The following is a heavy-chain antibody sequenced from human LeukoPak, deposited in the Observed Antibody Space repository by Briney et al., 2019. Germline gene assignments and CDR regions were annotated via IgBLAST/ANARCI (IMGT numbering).Heavy chain of an antibody. V-gene: IGHV3-30*18. CDR2: ILEDGRIK. CDR3: AKDRETTASGTFVY. Sequence: GGSLRLSCAASGFTFDKYGMHYIRQAPGKGLEWVAVILEDGRIKKYADSVKDRFTISRDNTNNTLYLQMNRLRAEDTGIYFCAKDRETTASGTFVYWGLGTLVAVSS. J-gene: IGHJ4*02. D-gene: IGHD1-1*01. CDR1: GFTFDKYG.